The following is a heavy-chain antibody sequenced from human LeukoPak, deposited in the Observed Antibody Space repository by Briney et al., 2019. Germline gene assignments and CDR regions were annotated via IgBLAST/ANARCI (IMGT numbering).Heavy chain of an antibody. Sequence: SETLSLTCTVSGGSISSYYWSWIRQPPGKGLEWIGYIYYSGSTNYNPSLRSRVTISVDTSKNQFSLMLSSVTAADTAVYYCARERDDILTGYWYYFDYWGQGTLVTVSS. J-gene: IGHJ4*02. D-gene: IGHD3-9*01. V-gene: IGHV4-59*01. CDR3: ARERDDILTGYWYYFDY. CDR1: GGSISSYY. CDR2: IYYSGST.